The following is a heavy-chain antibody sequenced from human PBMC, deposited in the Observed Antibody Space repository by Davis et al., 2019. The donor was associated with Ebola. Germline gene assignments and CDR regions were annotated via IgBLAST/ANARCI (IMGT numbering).Heavy chain of an antibody. CDR3: ARARYGYFLDY. V-gene: IGHV3-11*01. CDR2: ISSSGSTI. D-gene: IGHD3-22*01. Sequence: GGSLRLSCAASGFTFSDYYMSWIRQAPGKGLEWVSYISSSGSTIYYADSVKGRFTISRDNAKNSLYLQINSLRADDTAVFYCARARYGYFLDYWGQGTLVTVPS. CDR1: GFTFSDYY. J-gene: IGHJ4*02.